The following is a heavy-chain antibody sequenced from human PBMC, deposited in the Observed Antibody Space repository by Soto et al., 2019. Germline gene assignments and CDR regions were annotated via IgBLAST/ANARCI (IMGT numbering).Heavy chain of an antibody. V-gene: IGHV3-13*01. Sequence: EVQLVESGGGLVQPGGSLRLSCAASGFTFSDYEMHWVRQVAGRCLEWVSGIGPAGDTNYLGSVRGRFTIARDNAKTSVYLQMNSLRAEDTAVYYCAGRRQVINDYYGVADWGQGTTVIVSS. CDR1: GFTFSDYE. J-gene: IGHJ6*02. D-gene: IGHD2-21*01. CDR3: AGRRQVINDYYGVAD. CDR2: IGPAGDT.